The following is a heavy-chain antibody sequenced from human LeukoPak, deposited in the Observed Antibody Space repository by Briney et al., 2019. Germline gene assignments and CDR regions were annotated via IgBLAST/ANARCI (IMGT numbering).Heavy chain of an antibody. CDR3: AKDGPRDFDWLLPHFDY. Sequence: EGSLRLSCAASGFTFSSYAMSGVRQAPGKGLEWVSAISGSGGSTYYADSVKGRFTISRDNSKNTLYLQMNSLRAEDAAVYYCAKDGPRDFDWLLPHFDYWGQGTLVTVSS. D-gene: IGHD3-9*01. CDR2: ISGSGGST. V-gene: IGHV3-23*01. CDR1: GFTFSSYA. J-gene: IGHJ4*02.